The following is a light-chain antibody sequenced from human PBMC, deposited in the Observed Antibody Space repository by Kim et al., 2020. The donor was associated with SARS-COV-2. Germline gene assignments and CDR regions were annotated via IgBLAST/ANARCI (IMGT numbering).Light chain of an antibody. CDR1: RGISSY. CDR3: QQYYSYPPA. CDR2: AAS. Sequence: ASTGDRVTITCRASRGISSYLAWYQQKPGKAPKLLIYAASTLQSGVPSRFSGSGSGTDFTLTISCLQSEDFATYCCQQYYSYPPAFGQGTKVDIK. J-gene: IGKJ1*01. V-gene: IGKV1-8*01.